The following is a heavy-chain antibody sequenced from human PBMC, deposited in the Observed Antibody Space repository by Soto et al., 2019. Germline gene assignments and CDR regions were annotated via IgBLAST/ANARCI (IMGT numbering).Heavy chain of an antibody. CDR1: GGSISSGGYY. CDR3: ARVAGYNGYNWFDP. Sequence: TLSLTCTVSGGSISSGGYYWSWIRQHPGKGLEWIGYIYYSGSTYYNPSLKSRVTISVDTSKNQFSLKLSSVTAADTAVYHCARVAGYNGYNWFDPWGQGTLVTVSS. J-gene: IGHJ5*02. D-gene: IGHD3-10*01. V-gene: IGHV4-31*03. CDR2: IYYSGST.